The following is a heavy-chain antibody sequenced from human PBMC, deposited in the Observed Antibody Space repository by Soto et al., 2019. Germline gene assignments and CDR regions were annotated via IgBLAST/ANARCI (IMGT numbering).Heavy chain of an antibody. D-gene: IGHD1-1*01. CDR1: GFTFSSYS. J-gene: IGHJ4*02. CDR2: ISGSGGST. CDR3: ARLSEAERQ. V-gene: IGHV3-23*01. Sequence: PGGSLRLSCAASGFTFSSYSMNWVRQAPGKGLEWVSAISGSGGSTYYADSVKGRFTISRDNSKNTLYLQMNSLRAEDTAVYYCARLSEAERQWGQGALVTVSS.